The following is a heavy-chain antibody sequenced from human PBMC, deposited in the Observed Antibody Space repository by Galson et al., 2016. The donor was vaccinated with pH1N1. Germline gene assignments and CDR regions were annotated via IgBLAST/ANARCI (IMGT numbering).Heavy chain of an antibody. CDR2: IDWDDDK. J-gene: IGHJ4*02. V-gene: IGHV2-70*01. D-gene: IGHD4-17*01. CDR3: ARLDYGDYSSYFEY. Sequence: PALVKPTQTLTLTCTFSGFSLSTSGMCVSWIRQPPGKALEWLALIDWDDDKYYSTSLKTRLTISKDTSKNQVVLTMTNMDPVDTATYYCARLDYGDYSSYFEYRGQGTLVTVSS. CDR1: GFSLSTSGMC.